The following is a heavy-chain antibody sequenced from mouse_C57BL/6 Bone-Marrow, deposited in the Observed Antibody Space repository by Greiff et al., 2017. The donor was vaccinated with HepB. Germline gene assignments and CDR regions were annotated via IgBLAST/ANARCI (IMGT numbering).Heavy chain of an antibody. J-gene: IGHJ4*01. Sequence: VQLQQSGAELVRPGTSVKVSCKASGYAFTNYFIEWVKQRPGQGLEWIGVINPGSGGTNYNEKFKGKATLTADKSSSTAYMQLSSLTSEDSAVYFCAKPPTAQATAMDYWGQGTSVTVSS. CDR2: INPGSGGT. D-gene: IGHD3-2*02. V-gene: IGHV1-54*01. CDR1: GYAFTNYF. CDR3: AKPPTAQATAMDY.